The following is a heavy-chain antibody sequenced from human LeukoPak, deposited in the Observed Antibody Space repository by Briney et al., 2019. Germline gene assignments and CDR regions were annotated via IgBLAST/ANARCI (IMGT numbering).Heavy chain of an antibody. Sequence: PSETLSLTCTVSGGSNSSSSYYWGWIRQPPGKGLEWIGSIYYSGSTYYNPSLKSRVTISVDTSKNQFSLKLSSVTAADTAVYYCARPSPDCSSTSCYLDVWGKGTTVTVSS. CDR2: IYYSGST. J-gene: IGHJ6*03. CDR3: ARPSPDCSSTSCYLDV. CDR1: GGSNSSSSYY. D-gene: IGHD2-2*01. V-gene: IGHV4-39*01.